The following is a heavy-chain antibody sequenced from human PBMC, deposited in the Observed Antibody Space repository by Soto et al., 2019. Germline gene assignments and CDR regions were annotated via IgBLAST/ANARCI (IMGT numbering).Heavy chain of an antibody. V-gene: IGHV4-59*01. CDR3: ARVWDGDYFFDY. Sequence: SETLSLTCTVSGGSISSYYWSWIRQPPGKGLEWIGYIYYSGSTNYNPSLKSRVTISVDTSKNQFSLKLSSVTAADTAVYYCARVWDGDYFFDYWGQGTLVTVSS. J-gene: IGHJ4*02. CDR2: IYYSGST. D-gene: IGHD4-17*01. CDR1: GGSISSYY.